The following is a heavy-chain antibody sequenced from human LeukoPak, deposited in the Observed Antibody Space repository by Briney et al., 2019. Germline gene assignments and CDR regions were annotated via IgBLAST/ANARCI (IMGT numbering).Heavy chain of an antibody. Sequence: SETLSLTCTVSGGSLWSFYWSWVRQPAGKGLEWIGRLYNNGSTNYSPSLKSRVIMSFDPSKNQFSLKLNSVTAADTAFYYCARHEWGITNAFDIWGQGTMVTVSS. V-gene: IGHV4-4*07. CDR1: GGSLWSFY. CDR3: ARHEWGITNAFDI. CDR2: LYNNGST. D-gene: IGHD1-14*01. J-gene: IGHJ3*02.